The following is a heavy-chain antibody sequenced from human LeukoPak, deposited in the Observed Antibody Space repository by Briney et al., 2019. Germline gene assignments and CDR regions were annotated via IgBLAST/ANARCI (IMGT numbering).Heavy chain of an antibody. J-gene: IGHJ4*02. CDR2: ISSSGRTI. V-gene: IGHV3-48*04. CDR3: ARDRARATEDPELDY. Sequence: GGSLRLSCAASGFTFIYYSMTWVRQAPGKGLEWISYISSSGRTIYYADSVKGRFTISRDNAKNSVYLQMNSLSAEDTAVYYCARDRARATEDPELDYWGQGTLVTVSS. D-gene: IGHD1-26*01. CDR1: GFTFIYYS.